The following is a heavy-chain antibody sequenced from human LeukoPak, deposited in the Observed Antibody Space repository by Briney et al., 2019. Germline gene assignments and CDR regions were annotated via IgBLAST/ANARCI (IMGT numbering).Heavy chain of an antibody. V-gene: IGHV5-51*01. CDR2: IYPGDSDT. J-gene: IGHJ4*02. CDR1: GYSFTSYW. Sequence: GESLKISCKGAGYSFTSYWIGWVRQMPGKGLEWMGIIYPGDSDTRYSPSFQGQVTISADKSISTAYLQWSSLKASDTAMYYCARQQYYGSGYGPFDYWGQGTLVTVSS. CDR3: ARQQYYGSGYGPFDY. D-gene: IGHD3-10*01.